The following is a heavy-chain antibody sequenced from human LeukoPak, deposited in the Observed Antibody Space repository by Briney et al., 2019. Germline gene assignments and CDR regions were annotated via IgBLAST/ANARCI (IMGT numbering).Heavy chain of an antibody. CDR2: IYYSGST. CDR1: GDSISSGSYY. D-gene: IGHD5-18*01. Sequence: SETLSLTCTVYGDSISSGSYYWGWIRQPPGKGLEWIGSIYYSGSTYYNPSLKSRVTISVDTSKNQFSLKLSSVTAADTAVYYCARQKYWGQLTWIQLWFDYWGQGTLVTVSS. V-gene: IGHV4-39*01. CDR3: ARQKYWGQLTWIQLWFDY. J-gene: IGHJ4*02.